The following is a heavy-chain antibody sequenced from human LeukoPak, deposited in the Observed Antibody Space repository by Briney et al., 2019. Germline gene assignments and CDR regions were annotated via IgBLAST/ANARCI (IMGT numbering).Heavy chain of an antibody. CDR1: GYSISSGYY. V-gene: IGHV4-38-2*02. D-gene: IGHD6-13*01. Sequence: ASETLSLTCTVSGYSISSGYYWGWIRQPPGKGLEWIGSIYHSGSTYYNPSLKSRVTISVDTSKNQFSLKLSSVTAADTAVYYCARDRDSSWYYFDYWGQGTLVTVSS. CDR2: IYHSGST. J-gene: IGHJ4*02. CDR3: ARDRDSSWYYFDY.